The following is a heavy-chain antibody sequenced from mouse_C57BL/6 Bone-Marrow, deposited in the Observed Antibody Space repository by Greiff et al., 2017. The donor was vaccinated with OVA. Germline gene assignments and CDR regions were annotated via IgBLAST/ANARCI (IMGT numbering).Heavy chain of an antibody. J-gene: IGHJ1*03. CDR2: IFPGSGST. D-gene: IGHD1-1*01. Sequence: QVQLQQSGPELVKPGASVKISCKASGYTFTAYYINWVKQRPGQGLEWIGWIFPGSGSTYYTEKFKGKATLTVDKSSSTAYMLLSSLTSEDSAVYFCARRDGSSYGYFDVWGTGTTVTVSS. CDR1: GYTFTAYY. V-gene: IGHV1-75*01. CDR3: ARRDGSSYGYFDV.